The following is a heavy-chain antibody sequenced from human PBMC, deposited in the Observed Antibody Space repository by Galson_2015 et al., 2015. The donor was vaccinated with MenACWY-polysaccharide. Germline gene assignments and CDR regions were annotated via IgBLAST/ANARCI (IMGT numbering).Heavy chain of an antibody. CDR3: ARGGKYYYDSSGYLNWFDP. V-gene: IGHV1-8*01. CDR2: MNPNSGNT. CDR1: GYSFSSYD. Sequence: SVKVSCKASGYSFSSYDINWVRRTTGQGLEWMGWMNPNSGNTGYAQKFQGRVTMTRNTSISIAYMELNSLRSEDTAVYYCARGGKYYYDSSGYLNWFDPWGQGTLVTVSS. J-gene: IGHJ5*02. D-gene: IGHD3-22*01.